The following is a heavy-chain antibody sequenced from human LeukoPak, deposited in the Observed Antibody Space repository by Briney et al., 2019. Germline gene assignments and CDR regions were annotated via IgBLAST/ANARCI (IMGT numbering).Heavy chain of an antibody. V-gene: IGHV3-7*05. CDR1: GFTFSSYW. J-gene: IGHJ3*02. Sequence: GGSLRLSCAASGFTFSSYWMSRVRQAPGKGLEWVATIKQDGSQKEYVDFVKGRFTISRDNAKNSLYLQMNSLRAEDTAVYYCARDPTVTNFHDAFDIWGQGTMVTVSS. CDR3: ARDPTVTNFHDAFDI. CDR2: IKQDGSQK. D-gene: IGHD4-17*01.